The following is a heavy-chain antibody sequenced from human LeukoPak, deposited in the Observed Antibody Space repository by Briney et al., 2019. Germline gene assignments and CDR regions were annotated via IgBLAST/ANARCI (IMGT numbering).Heavy chain of an antibody. Sequence: PGGSLRLSCAASGFIFRSCAMSWVRQAPGKGLEWVSVISGSGDITHYADSVKGRFTISRDNSKNTLYLQMNSLRAEDTAVYYCATDYYDSSGDYTVDYWGQGTLVTVSS. D-gene: IGHD3-22*01. J-gene: IGHJ4*02. CDR1: GFIFRSCA. V-gene: IGHV3-23*01. CDR3: ATDYYDSSGDYTVDY. CDR2: ISGSGDIT.